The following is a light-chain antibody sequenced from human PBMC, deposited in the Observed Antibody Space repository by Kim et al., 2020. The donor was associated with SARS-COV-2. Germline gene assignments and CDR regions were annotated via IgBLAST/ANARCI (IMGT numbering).Light chain of an antibody. Sequence: SYELTQPPSVSVAPGKTASITCGANNIGSKSVHWYQQKPGQAPILVIYYDSDRPSGIPERFSGSTSGNTATLTISRVVAGDEADYYCQGWGGCSDHFVFG. V-gene: IGLV3-21*01. CDR1: NIGSKS. CDR3: QGWGGCSDHFV. J-gene: IGLJ1*01. CDR2: YDS.